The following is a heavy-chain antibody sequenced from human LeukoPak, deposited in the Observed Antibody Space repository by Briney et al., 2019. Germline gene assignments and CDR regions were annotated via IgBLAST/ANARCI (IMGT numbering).Heavy chain of an antibody. V-gene: IGHV4-39*07. Sequence: PSETLSLTCTVSGGSISSSSYYWGWIRQPPGKGLEWIGSIYYSGSTYYNPSLKSRVTISVDTSKNQFSLKLSSVTAADTAVYYCARPDGRRDHAFDIWGQGTMVTVSS. J-gene: IGHJ3*02. CDR1: GGSISSSSYY. CDR3: ARPDGRRDHAFDI. CDR2: IYYSGST.